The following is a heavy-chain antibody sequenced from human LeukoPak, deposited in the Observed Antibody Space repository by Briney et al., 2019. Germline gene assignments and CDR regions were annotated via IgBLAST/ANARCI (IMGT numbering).Heavy chain of an antibody. CDR2: ISSSGSTI. Sequence: GGSLRLSCAASGFTFSSYEMHWVRQAPGKGLEWVSYISSSGSTIYYADSVKGRFTISRDNAKNSLYLQMNSLRAEDTAVYYCVRDYGGSSPFDYWGQGTLVTVSS. CDR1: GFTFSSYE. D-gene: IGHD4-23*01. CDR3: VRDYGGSSPFDY. J-gene: IGHJ4*02. V-gene: IGHV3-48*03.